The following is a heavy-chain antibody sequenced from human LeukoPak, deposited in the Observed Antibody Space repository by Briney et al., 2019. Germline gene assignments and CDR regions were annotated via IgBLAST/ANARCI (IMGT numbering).Heavy chain of an antibody. CDR3: ARGAYQIVVVTAPTY. Sequence: GGSLRLSCAASGFTFNSYGMHWVRRAPGKGLEWVAVLSSDGSNKYYADSVKGRFTISRDISKNTLYLQMTSLRAEDTAVYYCARGAYQIVVVTAPTYWGQGTLVTVSS. CDR1: GFTFNSYG. CDR2: LSSDGSNK. J-gene: IGHJ4*02. V-gene: IGHV3-30*03. D-gene: IGHD2-21*02.